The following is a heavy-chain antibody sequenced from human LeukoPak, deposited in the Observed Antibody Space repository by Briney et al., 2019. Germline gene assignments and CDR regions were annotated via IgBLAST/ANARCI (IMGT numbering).Heavy chain of an antibody. Sequence: GGSLRLSCAASGFTVSSNYMSWVRQAPGKGLEWVSVIYSGGSTYYADSVKGRFTISRDNSKNTLYLQMNSLRAEDTAVYYCARDPDYYGSGSNYWGQGTLVTVSS. J-gene: IGHJ4*02. CDR1: GFTVSSNY. CDR2: IYSGGST. CDR3: ARDPDYYGSGSNY. D-gene: IGHD3-10*01. V-gene: IGHV3-66*01.